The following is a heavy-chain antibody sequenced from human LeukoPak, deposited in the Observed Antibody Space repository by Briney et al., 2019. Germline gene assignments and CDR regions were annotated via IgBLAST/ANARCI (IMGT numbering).Heavy chain of an antibody. CDR2: ISSNGGST. D-gene: IGHD1-1*01. V-gene: IGHV3-64*01. Sequence: RTGGSLRLSCAASGFTFSSYTMYWVRQAPGKGLEYVSAISSNGGSTYYANSVKGRFTISRDNSKNTLYLQMCSLRGEDMAVYYCAREVNWRFDYWGQGTLVTVSS. CDR3: AREVNWRFDY. J-gene: IGHJ4*02. CDR1: GFTFSSYT.